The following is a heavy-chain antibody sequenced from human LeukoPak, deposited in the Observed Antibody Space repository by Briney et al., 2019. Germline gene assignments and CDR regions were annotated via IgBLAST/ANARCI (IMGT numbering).Heavy chain of an antibody. CDR1: GGTFSSYA. J-gene: IGHJ5*02. CDR3: ARVGDSSSWYNYFDP. CDR2: IIPIFGTA. V-gene: IGHV1-69*05. D-gene: IGHD6-13*01. Sequence: GASVKVSCKASGGTFSSYAISWVRQAPGQGLEWMGGIIPIFGTANYAQKFQGRVTITRDTSASTAYMDLRSLTSEDTAVYYCARVGDSSSWYNYFDPWGQGTLVTVSS.